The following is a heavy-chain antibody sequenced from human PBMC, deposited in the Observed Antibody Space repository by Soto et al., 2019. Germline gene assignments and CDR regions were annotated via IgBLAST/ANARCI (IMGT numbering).Heavy chain of an antibody. CDR2: INSDGSST. CDR1: LFTFSSYW. V-gene: IGHV3-74*01. CDR3: ARDYYKYYDSSGYYRSPDY. D-gene: IGHD3-22*01. Sequence: SLRLSCSSSLFTFSSYWMHLVLHSPFKLLVWVSRINSDGSSTSYADSVKGRFTISRDNAKNTLYLQMSSLRAEDTAVYYCARDYYKYYDSSGYYRSPDYWGQGTLVTSPQ. J-gene: IGHJ4*02.